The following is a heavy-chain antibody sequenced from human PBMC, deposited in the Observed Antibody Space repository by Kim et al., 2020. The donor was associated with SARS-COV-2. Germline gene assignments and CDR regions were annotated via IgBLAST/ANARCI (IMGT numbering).Heavy chain of an antibody. Sequence: GESLKISCKGSGYSFTNYWIGWVRQMPGKGLEWMGIIYPGDSETRYSPSFQGQVTISADKSISTAHLQWRSLEASDTAMYYCTRGTGYSSNWFDYWGQGTLVTVSS. CDR1: GYSFTNYW. CDR3: TRGTGYSSNWFDY. D-gene: IGHD6-13*01. CDR2: IYPGDSET. J-gene: IGHJ4*02. V-gene: IGHV5-51*01.